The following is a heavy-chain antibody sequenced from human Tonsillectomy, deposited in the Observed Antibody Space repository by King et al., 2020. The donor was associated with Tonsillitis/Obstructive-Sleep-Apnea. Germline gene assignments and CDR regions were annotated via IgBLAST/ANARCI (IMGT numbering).Heavy chain of an antibody. CDR2: IYYSGST. CDR3: ARRVPAARSYWYFDL. Sequence: QLQESGPGLVKPSETLSLTRTVSGGSISSYYWSWIRQPPGKGLEWIGYIYYSGSTNYNPSLKSRVTISVDTSKNQFSLKLSSVTAADTAVYYCARRVPAARSYWYFDLWGRGTLVTVSS. V-gene: IGHV4-59*08. J-gene: IGHJ2*01. D-gene: IGHD2-2*01. CDR1: GGSISSYY.